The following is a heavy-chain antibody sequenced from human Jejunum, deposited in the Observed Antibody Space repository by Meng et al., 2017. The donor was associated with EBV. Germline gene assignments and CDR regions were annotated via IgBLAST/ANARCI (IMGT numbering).Heavy chain of an antibody. V-gene: IGHV1-46*02. CDR2: IDPNSGHT. CDR1: XYSFKNYQ. Sequence: QVQLVQSGAEVKKPXASVKVSXXASXYSFKNYQVHWVRQAPGQGLEWMAVIDPNSGHTIYAQRFQGRVTMTRDTSTSTLYMDLSSLRSEDTAVYYCARDTYYGTGTYWGYFDYWGQGTLVTVSS. D-gene: IGHD3-10*01. CDR3: ARDTYYGTGTYWGYFDY. J-gene: IGHJ4*02.